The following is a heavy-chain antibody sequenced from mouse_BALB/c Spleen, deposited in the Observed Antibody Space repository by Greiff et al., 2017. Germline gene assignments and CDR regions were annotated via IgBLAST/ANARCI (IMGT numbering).Heavy chain of an antibody. CDR1: GFTFSDFY. J-gene: IGHJ3*01. CDR2: SRNKANDYTT. Sequence: DVKLVESGGGLVQPGGSLRLSCATSGFTFSDFYMEWVRQPPGKRLEWIAASRNKANDYTTEYSASVKGRFIVSRDTSQSILYLQMNALRAEDTAIYYCARDAGYYGSSFFAYWGQGTLVTVSA. V-gene: IGHV7-1*02. CDR3: ARDAGYYGSSFFAY. D-gene: IGHD1-1*01.